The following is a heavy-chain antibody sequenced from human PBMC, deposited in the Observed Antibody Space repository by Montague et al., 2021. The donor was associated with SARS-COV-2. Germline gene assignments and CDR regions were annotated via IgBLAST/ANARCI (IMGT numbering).Heavy chain of an antibody. CDR1: GGSFSGYY. J-gene: IGHJ6*02. V-gene: IGHV4-34*01. D-gene: IGHD4-11*01. CDR3: ARGITVTNLFYYYYGMDV. CDR2: INHSGST. Sequence: SETLSLTCAVYGGSFSGYYWSWIRLPPGKGLEWIGEINHSGSTNYNPSLKSRVTISVDTSKNQFSLKLSSVTAADTAVYYCARGITVTNLFYYYYGMDVWGQGTTVTVSS.